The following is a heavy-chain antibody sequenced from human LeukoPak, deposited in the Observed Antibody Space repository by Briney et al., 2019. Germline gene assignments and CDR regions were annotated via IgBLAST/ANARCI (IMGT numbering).Heavy chain of an antibody. J-gene: IGHJ4*02. CDR1: GFTFSSYS. CDR3: ASYDFSK. D-gene: IGHD3-3*01. CDR2: ISSSSSYI. Sequence: GGSLRLSCAAPGFTFSSYSMNWGREGPRKGLEWASYISSSSSYIYYADSVKGRFNISRDNAKNSLYLQMNSLRAEDTAVYYCASYDFSKWGQGTLITVSS. V-gene: IGHV3-21*01.